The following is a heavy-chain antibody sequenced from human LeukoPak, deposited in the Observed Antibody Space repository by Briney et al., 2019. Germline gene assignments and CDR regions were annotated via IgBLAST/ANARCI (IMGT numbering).Heavy chain of an antibody. J-gene: IGHJ6*04. V-gene: IGHV3-21*01. D-gene: IGHD3-10*01. Sequence: GGSLRLSCAASGFTFSSYNMNWVRQAPGKGLEWVSSISSSDYIYYADSVKGRFTISRDSATNSLYLQMNSLRAEDTAVYHCARVAFGELWGMDVWGKGTTVTISS. CDR3: ARVAFGELWGMDV. CDR2: ISSSDYI. CDR1: GFTFSSYN.